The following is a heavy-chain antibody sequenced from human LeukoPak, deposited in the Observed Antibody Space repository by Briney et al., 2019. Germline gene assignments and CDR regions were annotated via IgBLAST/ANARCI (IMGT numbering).Heavy chain of an antibody. CDR3: AKMNYGVAGKPYLDY. CDR2: ISGDSDTT. V-gene: IGHV3-23*01. Sequence: GGSLRLSCAASGFTFSSYAMSWVRKAPGKGLEWVSAISGDSDTTYYAGSVKGRFTIFRDTSKNVLYLQMNSLRAEDTAVYYCAKMNYGVAGKPYLDYWGQGTLVTVSS. J-gene: IGHJ4*02. CDR1: GFTFSSYA. D-gene: IGHD6-19*01.